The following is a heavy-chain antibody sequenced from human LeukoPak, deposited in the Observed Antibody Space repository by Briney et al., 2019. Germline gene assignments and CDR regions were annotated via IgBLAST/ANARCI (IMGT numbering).Heavy chain of an antibody. J-gene: IGHJ4*02. CDR2: TYYRSKWYN. D-gene: IGHD1-1*01. CDR1: GYSVCSKSVA. V-gene: IGHV6-1*01. Sequence: SQTLSLTCAISGYSVCSKSVARNWIRQTPSRGLEWLGRTYYRSKWYNDYAVSVKSRIVINPDTSKNQFSLQLSSVTPEDTAVYYCTRDGIRVLDYWGQGILVTVSS. CDR3: TRDGIRVLDY.